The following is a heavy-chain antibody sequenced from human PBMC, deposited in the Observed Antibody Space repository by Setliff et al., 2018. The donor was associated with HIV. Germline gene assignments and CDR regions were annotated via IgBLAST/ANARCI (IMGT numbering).Heavy chain of an antibody. D-gene: IGHD3-10*01. Sequence: PSETLSLTCTVSGDSISSGDHYWSWIRQHPGKGLEWIGYIYHTGRTYFNESLKSRVTISVDTSKNQFSLKLNSVTAADTAVYYCARDRALRFSKSPSFNYFDVWGQGALVTVSS. V-gene: IGHV4-31*03. CDR3: ARDRALRFSKSPSFNYFDV. J-gene: IGHJ4*02. CDR2: IYHTGRT. CDR1: GDSISSGDHY.